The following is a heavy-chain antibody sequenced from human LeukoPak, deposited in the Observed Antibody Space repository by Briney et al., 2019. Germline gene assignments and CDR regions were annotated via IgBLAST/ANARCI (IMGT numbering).Heavy chain of an antibody. CDR2: TYYRSKWYN. D-gene: IGHD2-8*02. CDR3: ARTTGHFDC. Sequence: SQTLSLTCAISGDSVSSKSAACNWIRQSPSRGLEWLGRTYYRSKWYNEYAVSVKSRITINPDTSKNQFSLQLNSVAPEDTAVYYCARTTGHFDCWGQGTLSPSPQ. CDR1: GDSVSSKSAA. J-gene: IGHJ4*02. V-gene: IGHV6-1*01.